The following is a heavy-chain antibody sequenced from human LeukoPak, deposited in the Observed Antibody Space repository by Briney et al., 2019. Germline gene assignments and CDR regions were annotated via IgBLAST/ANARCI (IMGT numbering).Heavy chain of an antibody. Sequence: GGSLRLSCVASGFSSTYTSWVRQAPGKGLEWVSVIYSGDSTGYADSVRGRFTISRDISKNTVYLQMNSLRPEDTAVYYCARDLRDATGYWGQGTLVTV. V-gene: IGHV3-66*02. J-gene: IGHJ4*02. D-gene: IGHD1-14*01. CDR3: ARDLRDATGY. CDR2: IYSGDST. CDR1: GFSSTY.